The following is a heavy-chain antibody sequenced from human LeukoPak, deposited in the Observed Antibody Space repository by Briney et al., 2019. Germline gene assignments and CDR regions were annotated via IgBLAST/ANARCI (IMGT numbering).Heavy chain of an antibody. J-gene: IGHJ6*03. V-gene: IGHV3-30*02. CDR2: IRDDGNNK. CDR3: AKGSKAVLFTRDHYMDV. CDR1: GFTFSSSG. D-gene: IGHD6-19*01. Sequence: PGGSLRLSCAASGFTFSSSGMHWVRQAPGKGLEWVAFIRDDGNNKYYADSVRGRFTISRDNSKNTLYLQMNSLRAEDTAVYFCAKGSKAVLFTRDHYMDVWGKGTTVTISS.